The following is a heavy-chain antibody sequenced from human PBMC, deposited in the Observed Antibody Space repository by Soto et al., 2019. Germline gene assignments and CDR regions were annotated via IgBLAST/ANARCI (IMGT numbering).Heavy chain of an antibody. CDR3: ARDRYYDSSGYFYYYYGMDV. CDR1: GYTLTGYY. J-gene: IGHJ6*02. CDR2: INPNSGGT. Sequence: ASVKVSCKASGYTLTGYYMHWVRQAPGQGLEWMGWINPNSGGTNYAQKFQGRVTMTRDTSISTAYMELSRLRSDDTAVYYCARDRYYDSSGYFYYYYGMDVWGQGTTVTVSS. V-gene: IGHV1-2*02. D-gene: IGHD3-22*01.